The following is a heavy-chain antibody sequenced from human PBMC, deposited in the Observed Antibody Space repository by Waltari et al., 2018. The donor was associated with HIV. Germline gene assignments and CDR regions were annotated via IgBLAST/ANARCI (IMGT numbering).Heavy chain of an antibody. Sequence: QVELVKSGVGLVQPWRTLRLSGGAPGFPLSNYDIRRVRQAPGKGLEWVAIISYDGSNKYYADSVMGRFTISRDNSKNTLYLQMNSLRAEDTAMYYCAWASDYVWGSYRHTSFDYWGQGTLVTVSS. D-gene: IGHD3-16*02. J-gene: IGHJ4*02. CDR1: GFPLSNYD. V-gene: IGHV3-30*03. CDR2: ISYDGSNK. CDR3: AWASDYVWGSYRHTSFDY.